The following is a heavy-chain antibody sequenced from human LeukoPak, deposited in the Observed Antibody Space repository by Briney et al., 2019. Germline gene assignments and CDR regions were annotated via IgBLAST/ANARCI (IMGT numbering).Heavy chain of an antibody. V-gene: IGHV4-59*13. CDR2: CHSTGSN. CDR1: GGSIRSNY. Sequence: SETLPLTCAISGGSIRSNYWSWIRQPPGKGLQGIGYCHSTGSNNYNASFKSRATISVDMSKNQFSLTMNYLTAADTAVEYCARSACATSRSAFDIWGQGTRVTASS. J-gene: IGHJ3*02. CDR3: ARSACATSRSAFDI.